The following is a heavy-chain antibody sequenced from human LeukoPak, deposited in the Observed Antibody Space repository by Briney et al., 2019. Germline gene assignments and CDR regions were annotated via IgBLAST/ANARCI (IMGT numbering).Heavy chain of an antibody. CDR3: ARPRHYDFWSASRD. CDR1: GFTFSSYA. D-gene: IGHD3-3*01. J-gene: IGHJ4*02. Sequence: PGRSLRLSCAASGFTFSSYAMHWVRQAPGKGLEWVAVISYDGSNKYYADSVKGLFTISRDNSKNTLYLQMNSLRAEDTAVYYCARPRHYDFWSASRDWGQGTLVTVSS. CDR2: ISYDGSNK. V-gene: IGHV3-30*01.